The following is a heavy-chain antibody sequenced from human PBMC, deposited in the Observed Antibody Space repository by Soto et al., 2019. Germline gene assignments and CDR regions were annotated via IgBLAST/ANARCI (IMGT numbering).Heavy chain of an antibody. D-gene: IGHD5-12*01. V-gene: IGHV3-30*18. Sequence: VQLVESGGGLVQPGGSLRLSCAASGFTFSSYWMSWVRQAPGKGLEWVAVISYDGSNKYYADSVKGRFTISRDNSKHTLYLQMNSLRAEDTAVYYCAKEKYSGYGYFDYWGQGTLVTVSS. CDR1: GFTFSSYW. CDR3: AKEKYSGYGYFDY. J-gene: IGHJ4*02. CDR2: ISYDGSNK.